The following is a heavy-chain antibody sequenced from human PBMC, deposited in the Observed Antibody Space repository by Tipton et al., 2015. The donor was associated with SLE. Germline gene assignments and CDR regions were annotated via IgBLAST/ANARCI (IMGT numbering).Heavy chain of an antibody. CDR2: IKHTGAT. CDR1: GFSFPNAW. Sequence: SLRLSCIVSGFSFPNAWMRWVRQSSGKGLECVGRIKHTGATDYGAPAKGRFTISRDNLKKTVYLQMNSLQTEDTAVYYCATDSERWSHWGQGTLVTVSS. V-gene: IGHV3-15*01. CDR3: ATDSERWSH. D-gene: IGHD1-1*01. J-gene: IGHJ1*01.